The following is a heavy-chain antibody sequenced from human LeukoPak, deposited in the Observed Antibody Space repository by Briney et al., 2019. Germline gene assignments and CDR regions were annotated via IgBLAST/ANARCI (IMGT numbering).Heavy chain of an antibody. D-gene: IGHD1-26*01. CDR3: ARDWGNYTHTGWDYYYYYYMDV. V-gene: IGHV1-69*05. J-gene: IGHJ6*03. CDR2: IIPIFGTA. CDR1: GGTFSSYA. Sequence: GASVKVSCKASGGTFSSYAISWVRQAPGQGLEWMGGIIPIFGTANYAQKFQGRVTITTDESTSTTYMELSSLRSEDTAVYYCARDWGNYTHTGWDYYYYYYMDVWGKGTTVTVSS.